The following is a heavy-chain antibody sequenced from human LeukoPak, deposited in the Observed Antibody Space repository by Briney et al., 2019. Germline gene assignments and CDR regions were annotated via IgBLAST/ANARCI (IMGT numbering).Heavy chain of an antibody. CDR2: IFYRGGT. J-gene: IGHJ3*02. CDR1: SGSINTSNYY. CDR3: ARSNGYGLVDI. Sequence: SETLSLTCTVSSGSINTSNYYWGWIRQPPGKGLEWIGNIFYRGGTYYSPSLKSRVTISLDTSTVTAADTAVYYCARSNGYGLVDIWGQGTMVTVSS. V-gene: IGHV4-39*06. D-gene: IGHD3-10*01.